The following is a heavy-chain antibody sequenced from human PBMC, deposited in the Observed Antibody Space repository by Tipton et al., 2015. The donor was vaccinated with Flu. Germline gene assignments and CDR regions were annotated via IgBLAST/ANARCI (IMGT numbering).Heavy chain of an antibody. D-gene: IGHD3-10*01. CDR2: IYYSGST. V-gene: IGHV4-31*02. J-gene: IGHJ6*02. CDR3: ARDQGFGDGLTYDYYAMDV. CDR1: GEALGSSFY. Sequence: GEALGSSFYWTWIRQPPGKGLEWIGCIYYSGSTYYKSSLRSRLSISVDTSRNLFSLTLNSVTAADTAIYYCARDQGFGDGLTYDYYAMDVWDQGTTVTVSS.